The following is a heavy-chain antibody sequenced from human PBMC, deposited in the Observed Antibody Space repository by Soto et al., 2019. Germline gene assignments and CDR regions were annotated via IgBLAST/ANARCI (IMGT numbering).Heavy chain of an antibody. CDR1: GFTFSSYE. Sequence: LRLSCAASGFTFSSYEMNWVRQAPGKGLEWVSYISSSGSTIYYADSVKGRFTISRDNAKNSLYLQMNSLRAEDTAVYYCARGSGWYENGWFDPWGQGTLVTVSS. CDR3: ARGSGWYENGWFDP. CDR2: ISSSGSTI. V-gene: IGHV3-48*03. J-gene: IGHJ5*02. D-gene: IGHD6-19*01.